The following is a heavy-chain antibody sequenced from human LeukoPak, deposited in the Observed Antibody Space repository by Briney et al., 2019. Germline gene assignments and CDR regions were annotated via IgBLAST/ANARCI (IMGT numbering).Heavy chain of an antibody. CDR1: GGSISSYY. J-gene: IGHJ5*02. Sequence: PSETLSLTCTVSGGSISSYYWSWIRQPPGKGLEWIGYIYYSGSTNYNPSLKSRVTISVDTFKNQFSLKLSSVTAADTAVYYCARRASSSSAKWFDPWGQGTLVTVSS. D-gene: IGHD6-13*01. CDR2: IYYSGST. CDR3: ARRASSSSAKWFDP. V-gene: IGHV4-59*08.